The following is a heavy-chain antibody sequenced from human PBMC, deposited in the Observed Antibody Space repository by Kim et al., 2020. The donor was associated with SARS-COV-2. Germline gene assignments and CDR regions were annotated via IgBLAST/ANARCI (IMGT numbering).Heavy chain of an antibody. Sequence: ASVKVSCKASGYPFRNYYINWVRQAPGQGLEWMAVINPAGGNAKFAQKFEGRVTVTSDTSTSVVYMDLNSLRSDDTAVYYCARWALTGFYSYNWFDTWGPGTLVTVSS. CDR3: ARWALTGFYSYNWFDT. CDR1: GYPFRNYY. CDR2: INPAGGNA. D-gene: IGHD3-9*01. J-gene: IGHJ5*02. V-gene: IGHV1-46*01.